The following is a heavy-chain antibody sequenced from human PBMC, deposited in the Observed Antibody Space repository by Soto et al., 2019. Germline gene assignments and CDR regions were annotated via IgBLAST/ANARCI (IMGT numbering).Heavy chain of an antibody. D-gene: IGHD4-4*01. CDR3: ARLGPYSNYVGGGNWFDP. V-gene: IGHV4-34*01. J-gene: IGHJ5*02. Sequence: ETLSLTCAVYGGSFSGYYWSWIRQPPGKGLEWIGEINHSGSTNYNPSLKSRVTISVDTSKNQFSLKLSSVTAADTAVYYCARLGPYSNYVGGGNWFDPWGQGTLVTVSS. CDR2: INHSGST. CDR1: GGSFSGYY.